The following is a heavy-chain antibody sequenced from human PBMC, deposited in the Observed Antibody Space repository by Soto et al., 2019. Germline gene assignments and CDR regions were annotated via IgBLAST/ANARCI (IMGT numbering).Heavy chain of an antibody. D-gene: IGHD3-3*01. CDR2: ISGSDGKA. CDR3: ARWSYLDY. Sequence: GGSLRLSCAASGFSFGSYALSWVRQAPGKGLEWGSTISGSDGKAFDADSVKGRVCISRATSQSTLYLQMDSLRADDPAMYYCARWSYLDYWGHGTRVPVSS. J-gene: IGHJ4*01. CDR1: GFSFGSYA. V-gene: IGHV3-23*01.